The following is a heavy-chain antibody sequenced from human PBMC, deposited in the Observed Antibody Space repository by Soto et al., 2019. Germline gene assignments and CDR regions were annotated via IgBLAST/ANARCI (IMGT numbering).Heavy chain of an antibody. Sequence: SETLSLTCTVSGGSISSYYWSWIRQPPGKGLEWIGEINHSGSTNYNPSLKSRVTISVDTSKNQFSLKLSSVTAADTAVYYCAKTPKKLVAATTNWFDPWGQGTLVTVSS. CDR3: AKTPKKLVAATTNWFDP. D-gene: IGHD2-15*01. CDR1: GGSISSYY. V-gene: IGHV4-34*01. J-gene: IGHJ5*02. CDR2: INHSGST.